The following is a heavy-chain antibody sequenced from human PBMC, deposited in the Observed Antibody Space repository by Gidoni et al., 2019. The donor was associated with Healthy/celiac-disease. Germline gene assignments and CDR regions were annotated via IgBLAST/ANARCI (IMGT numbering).Heavy chain of an antibody. V-gene: IGHV1-69*09. D-gene: IGHD2-2*01. CDR3: ARTGYCSSTSCPLSWFDP. Sequence: QVQLVQSGAEVKKPGSSVKVSCKASGGTFSSYAISWVRQAPGQGLEWMGRIIPILGIANYAQKFQGRVTITADKSTSTAYMELSSLRSEDTAVYYCARTGYCSSTSCPLSWFDPWGQGTLVTVSS. CDR2: IIPILGIA. CDR1: GGTFSSYA. J-gene: IGHJ5*02.